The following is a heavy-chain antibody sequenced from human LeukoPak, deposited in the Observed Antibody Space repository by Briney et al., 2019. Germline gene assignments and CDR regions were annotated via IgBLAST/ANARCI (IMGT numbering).Heavy chain of an antibody. J-gene: IGHJ1*01. V-gene: IGHV2-70*11. CDR2: IDWDDDK. CDR3: ARGIAAAGTVYFQH. CDR1: GDSISSSSYY. D-gene: IGHD6-13*01. Sequence: TLSLTCTVSGDSISSSSYYWGWIRQPPGKALEWLARIDWDDDKYYSTSLKTRLTISKDTSKNQVVLTMTNMDPVDTATYYCARGIAAAGTVYFQHWGQGTLVTVSS.